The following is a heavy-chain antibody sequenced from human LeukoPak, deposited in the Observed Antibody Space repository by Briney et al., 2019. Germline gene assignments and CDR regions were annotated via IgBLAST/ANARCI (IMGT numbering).Heavy chain of an antibody. CDR3: ARRSRSNWYGPFDY. D-gene: IGHD6-13*01. CDR2: IYYSGST. Sequence: SETPSLTCSVSGGSISSSSYYWGWIRQPPGKGLEWIGSIYYSGSTYYNPSLKSRVTISVDTSKNQFSLKLSSVTAADTAVYYCARRSRSNWYGPFDYWGQGTLVTVSS. CDR1: GGSISSSSYY. J-gene: IGHJ4*02. V-gene: IGHV4-39*01.